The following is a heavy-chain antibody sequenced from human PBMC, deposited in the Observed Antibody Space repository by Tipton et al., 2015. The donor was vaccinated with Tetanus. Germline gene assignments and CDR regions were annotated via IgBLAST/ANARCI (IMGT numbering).Heavy chain of an antibody. V-gene: IGHV4-39*07. J-gene: IGHJ4*02. CDR1: GGSISGSSYY. CDR3: ARANNEFPKKGPFDS. CDR2: IYYSESS. D-gene: IGHD1-1*01. Sequence: TLSLTCTVSGGSISGSSYYWGWIRQPPGKGLEWIGSIYYSESSYYNPTLKSRVTISVDTSKNQFSLRLTSVTAADTAVYYCARANNEFPKKGPFDSWGQGSLVIVSS.